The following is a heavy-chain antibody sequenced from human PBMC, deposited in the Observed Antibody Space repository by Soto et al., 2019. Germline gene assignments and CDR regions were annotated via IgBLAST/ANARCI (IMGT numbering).Heavy chain of an antibody. CDR3: IKGKVGTDPNWLDP. CDR1: GFSVGSSY. V-gene: IGHV3-66*01. Sequence: EVQLVESGGGLVQPGGSLRLSCAASGFSVGSSYLYWVRQALGRGLQWVSSIYVDGTTYYTDSVKGRFSISRDSSKNTLYLQMNSLGAEDTALYYCIKGKVGTDPNWLDPWGQGSLVTVSS. J-gene: IGHJ5*02. D-gene: IGHD2-21*02. CDR2: IYVDGTT.